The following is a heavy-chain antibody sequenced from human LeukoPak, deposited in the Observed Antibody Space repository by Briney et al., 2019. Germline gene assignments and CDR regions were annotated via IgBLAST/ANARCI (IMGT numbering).Heavy chain of an antibody. CDR2: IWYDGSNK. CDR1: GFTFSSYG. CDR3: AKDGGYCSGGSCDFDY. V-gene: IGHV3-33*06. D-gene: IGHD2-15*01. J-gene: IGHJ4*02. Sequence: GGSLRLSCAASGFTFSSYGMHWVRQAPGKGLEWVAAIWYDGSNKYYADSVKGRFTISRDNSKNTLYLQMNSLRAEDTAVYYCAKDGGYCSGGSCDFDYWAQGTLVTVSS.